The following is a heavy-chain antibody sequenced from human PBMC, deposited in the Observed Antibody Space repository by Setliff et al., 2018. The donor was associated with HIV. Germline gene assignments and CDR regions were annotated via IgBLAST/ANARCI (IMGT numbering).Heavy chain of an antibody. CDR3: VRTGSSTSWGIYYYYYMDI. Sequence: PSETLSLTCTVSGGSISSDSYYWGWIRQPPGKGLEWIGSIYYSGTTYYNPTLKSRVSISIDTPKNQFSLKLTSMTAADTAVYYCVRTGSSTSWGIYYYYYMDIWGKGSTVTVSS. CDR2: IYYSGTT. J-gene: IGHJ6*03. V-gene: IGHV4-39*01. D-gene: IGHD3-10*01. CDR1: GGSISSDSYY.